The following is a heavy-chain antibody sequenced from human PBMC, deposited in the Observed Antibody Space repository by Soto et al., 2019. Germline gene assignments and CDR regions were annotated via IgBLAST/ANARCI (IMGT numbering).Heavy chain of an antibody. Sequence: SESLSLTCTVSGGSISSGGYYWSWIRQHPGKGLEWIGYIYYSGSTYYNPSLRSRVTISVDTSKNQFSLKLSSVTAADTAVYYCARDFGRDSAFDIWGQGTMVTVSS. CDR2: IYYSGST. CDR1: GGSISSGGYY. J-gene: IGHJ3*02. CDR3: ARDFGRDSAFDI. V-gene: IGHV4-31*03. D-gene: IGHD3-16*01.